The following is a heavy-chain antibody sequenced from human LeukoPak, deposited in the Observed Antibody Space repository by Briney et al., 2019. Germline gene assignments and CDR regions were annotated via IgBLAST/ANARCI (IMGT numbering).Heavy chain of an antibody. CDR1: GFTFSNYG. V-gene: IGHV3-33*01. Sequence: GRSLRLSCAASGFTFSNYGMHWVRQAPGKGLEWVAVIYDDGTKEYFADSVKGRFTISRDNSKNTVLLQMNSLGAEDTAMFYCARDFKSGYVDSWGQGTLVTVSS. J-gene: IGHJ4*02. CDR2: IYDDGTKE. D-gene: IGHD3-3*01. CDR3: ARDFKSGYVDS.